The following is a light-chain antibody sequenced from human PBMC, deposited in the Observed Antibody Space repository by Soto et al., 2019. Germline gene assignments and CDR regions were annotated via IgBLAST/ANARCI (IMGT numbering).Light chain of an antibody. CDR2: ATS. J-gene: IGKJ2*01. Sequence: DVQMNQSPSSLSASVGDRVTITCRASQSIASFLNWYQQRPGTAPKLLIYATSNLESGVPSRFSGRGSATDFTLSIISLQPEDFATYFCQQTYSMPVTFGQGTKVDIK. V-gene: IGKV1-39*01. CDR3: QQTYSMPVT. CDR1: QSIASF.